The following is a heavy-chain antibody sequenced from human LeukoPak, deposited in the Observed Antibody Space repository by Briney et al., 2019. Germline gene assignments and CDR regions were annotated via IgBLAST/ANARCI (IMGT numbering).Heavy chain of an antibody. J-gene: IGHJ4*02. D-gene: IGHD6-6*01. CDR3: ARDPLAARSYSDY. CDR1: GFTFSSYG. V-gene: IGHV3-33*01. Sequence: GGSLRLSCAASGFTFSSYGMHWVRQAPGKGLEWVAVIWYDGSNKYYADSVKGRFTISRDNSKNTLYLQMNSLRAEDTAVYYCARDPLAARSYSDYWGQGTLVTVSS. CDR2: IWYDGSNK.